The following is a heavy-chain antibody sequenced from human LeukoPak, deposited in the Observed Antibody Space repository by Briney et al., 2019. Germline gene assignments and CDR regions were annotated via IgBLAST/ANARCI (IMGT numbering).Heavy chain of an antibody. J-gene: IGHJ5*02. CDR1: GGTFSSYA. Sequence: SVKVSCKASGGTFSSYAISRVRQAPGQGLEWMGGIIPIFGTANYAQKFQGRVTITTDESTSTAYMELSSLRSEDTAVYYCAREGLHTVTTSVWFDPWGQGTLVTVSS. CDR3: AREGLHTVTTSVWFDP. CDR2: IIPIFGTA. V-gene: IGHV1-69*05. D-gene: IGHD4-17*01.